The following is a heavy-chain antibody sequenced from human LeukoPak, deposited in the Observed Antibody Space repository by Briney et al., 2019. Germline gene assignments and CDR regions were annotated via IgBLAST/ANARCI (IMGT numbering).Heavy chain of an antibody. D-gene: IGHD2-2*01. CDR2: INPNSGGT. CDR3: IRGVVVPVATLRY. J-gene: IGHJ4*02. V-gene: IGHV1-2*02. CDR1: GYTFTGYC. Sequence: ASVKVCCKASGYTFTGYCMHWVGQAPGQGLEWMGWINPNSGGTNYAQKFQGRVTMTRDTSISTAYMELSRLRSDDTAVYYCIRGVVVPVATLRYWGQGTLVTVSS.